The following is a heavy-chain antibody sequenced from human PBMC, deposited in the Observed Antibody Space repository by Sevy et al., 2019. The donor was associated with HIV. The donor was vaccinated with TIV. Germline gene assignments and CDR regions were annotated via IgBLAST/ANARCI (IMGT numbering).Heavy chain of an antibody. CDR3: ARARAATGTRFDP. V-gene: IGHV3-30*01. CDR2: IFDDGSKK. Sequence: GGSLRLSCAASGFTFSSYAMHWVRQAPGKGLEWVALIFDDGSKKYADSVKGRFTISSDNSKNTLYLQMNSLRSDDTAIYYCARARAATGTRFDPWGQGTLVTVSS. D-gene: IGHD6-13*01. J-gene: IGHJ5*02. CDR1: GFTFSSYA.